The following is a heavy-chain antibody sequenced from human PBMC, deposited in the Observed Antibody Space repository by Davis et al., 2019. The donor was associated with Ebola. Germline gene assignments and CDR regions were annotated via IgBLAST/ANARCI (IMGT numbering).Heavy chain of an antibody. J-gene: IGHJ4*02. D-gene: IGHD3-22*01. Sequence: ASVKVSCKASGGSLTNSPWTWLRQAPGQGLEWMGRINPYNGGTNYAQKFQGRVTMTRDTSTSTVYMELSSLRSEDTAVYYCARPSNYYDSSGYYHYYFDYWGQGTLVTVSS. V-gene: IGHV1-2*06. CDR1: GGSLTNSP. CDR2: INPYNGGT. CDR3: ARPSNYYDSSGYYHYYFDY.